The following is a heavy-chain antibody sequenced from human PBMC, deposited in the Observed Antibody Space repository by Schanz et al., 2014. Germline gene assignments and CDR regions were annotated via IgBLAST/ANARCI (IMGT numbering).Heavy chain of an antibody. CDR2: IWYEGSKI. J-gene: IGHJ4*02. Sequence: VQLVESGGGVVQPGRSLRLSCAASGFTFSSYGMHWVRQAPGKGLEWVAGIWYEGSKISYADSVKGRFTISRDNSKNTLYLQMNSLRAEDTAIYYCAKDMARGGYNWVFDSWGQGTLVTVSS. CDR1: GFTFSSYG. V-gene: IGHV3-33*06. D-gene: IGHD5-12*01. CDR3: AKDMARGGYNWVFDS.